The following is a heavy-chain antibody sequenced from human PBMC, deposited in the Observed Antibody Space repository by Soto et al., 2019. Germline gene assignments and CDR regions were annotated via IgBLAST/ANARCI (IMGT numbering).Heavy chain of an antibody. CDR2: IYYSGST. CDR1: GGSISSYY. CDR3: ARAGDGMVVPDAFDI. Sequence: SETLSLTCTVSGGSISSYYWSWIRQPPGKGLEWIGYIYYSGSTNYNPSLKSRVTISVDTSKNQFSLKLSSVTAADTAVYYCARAGDGMVVPDAFDIWGQGTRVTVSS. V-gene: IGHV4-59*01. J-gene: IGHJ3*02. D-gene: IGHD2-15*01.